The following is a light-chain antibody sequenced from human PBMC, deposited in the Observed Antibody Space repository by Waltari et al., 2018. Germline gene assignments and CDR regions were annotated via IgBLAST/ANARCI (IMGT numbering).Light chain of an antibody. Sequence: SYELTQPPSVSVSPGQTARITCSGDPLSNKSPYWHQQKSGQAPVAVIYEDSKRSSGIPERFSGSRSGTMATLTITGAQEEDEADYYCYSTDSSGNPSFGTGTKVTVL. J-gene: IGLJ1*01. CDR2: EDS. CDR1: PLSNKS. CDR3: YSTDSSGNPS. V-gene: IGLV3-10*01.